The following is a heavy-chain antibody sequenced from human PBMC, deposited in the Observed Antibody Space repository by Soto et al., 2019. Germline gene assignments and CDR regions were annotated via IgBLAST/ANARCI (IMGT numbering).Heavy chain of an antibody. CDR3: ARVSRRIAAAESWFDP. CDR2: ISAYNGNT. V-gene: IGHV1-18*01. CDR1: GYTFTSYG. J-gene: IGHJ5*02. D-gene: IGHD6-13*01. Sequence: VKVSCKASGYTFTSYGISWVRQAPGQGLEWMGWISAYNGNTNYAQKLQGRVTMTTDTSTSTAYMELRSLRSDDTAVYYCARVSRRIAAAESWFDPWGQGTLVTVSS.